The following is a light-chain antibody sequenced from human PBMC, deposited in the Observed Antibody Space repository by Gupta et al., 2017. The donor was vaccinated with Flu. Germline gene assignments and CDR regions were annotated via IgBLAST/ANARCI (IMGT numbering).Light chain of an antibody. Sequence: EIVLTQSLATLSLSPGERATLSCRASQSVSSYSDWYQQKPGQAPRLLIYDASNRATGIPARFSGSGSGTDFTLTISSLEPEDVAVYYCQQRSNWPPTITVGQGTRLEIK. V-gene: IGKV3-11*01. J-gene: IGKJ5*01. CDR3: QQRSNWPPTIT. CDR2: DAS. CDR1: QSVSSY.